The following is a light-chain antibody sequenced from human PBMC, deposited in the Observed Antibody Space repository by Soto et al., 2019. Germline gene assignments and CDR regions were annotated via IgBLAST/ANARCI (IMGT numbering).Light chain of an antibody. CDR2: GAS. J-gene: IGKJ1*01. V-gene: IGKV3-20*01. CDR1: QSVHRSY. CDR3: QQYGDSPTWT. Sequence: ESVLTQSPGTLSLSPGETATLSCRAGQSVHRSYLAWYQQKPGQAPRLLIYGASSRATGIPDRFSGSGSGTDFTLTISRLEPEDSAVYYCQQYGDSPTWTFGQGTKVDIK.